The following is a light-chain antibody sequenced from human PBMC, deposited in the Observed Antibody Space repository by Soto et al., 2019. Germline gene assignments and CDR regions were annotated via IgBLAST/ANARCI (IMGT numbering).Light chain of an antibody. CDR2: GAS. V-gene: IGKV3-20*01. Sequence: IVLTQCPGTQSLSPGPAATLSRTASQSVSGDYLAWYQSKPGQAPRLLIHGASNRATGIPDRFSGSGSGTDFTLTIGRLEPEDFAVYYCQQYLITPWTFGQGPKVDIK. CDR1: QSVSGDY. CDR3: QQYLITPWT. J-gene: IGKJ1*01.